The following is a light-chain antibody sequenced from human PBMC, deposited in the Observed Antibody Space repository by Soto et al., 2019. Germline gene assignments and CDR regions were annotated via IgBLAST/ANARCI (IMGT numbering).Light chain of an antibody. CDR2: KAS. Sequence: DIQMTQSPSTLSASLGDRVTITCRASQSISSWLAWYQQKPGKAPNLLIYKASSLESGVPSRFSGSGSGTEFTLTISSLQPDDFATYYCQQYNSYSRTFGQGTKVDI. CDR3: QQYNSYSRT. V-gene: IGKV1-5*03. J-gene: IGKJ1*01. CDR1: QSISSW.